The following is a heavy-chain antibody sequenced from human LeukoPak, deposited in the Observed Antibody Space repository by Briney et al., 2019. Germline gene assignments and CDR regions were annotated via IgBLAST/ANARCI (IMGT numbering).Heavy chain of an antibody. D-gene: IGHD7-27*01. Sequence: SETLSLTCAVFGGSISSYYWSWIRQPPGKGLEWIGYIYSSGSTNYNPSLKSRVTISVDTSKNQFSLKLSSVTAADTAVYYCARRCELGIGRGYYFDYWGQGTLVTVSS. J-gene: IGHJ4*02. V-gene: IGHV4-59*08. CDR2: IYSSGST. CDR3: ARRCELGIGRGYYFDY. CDR1: GGSISSYY.